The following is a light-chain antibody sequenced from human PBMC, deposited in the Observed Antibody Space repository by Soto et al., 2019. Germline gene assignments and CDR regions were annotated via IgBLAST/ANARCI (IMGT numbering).Light chain of an antibody. J-gene: IGKJ4*01. CDR3: QQYNKWRLT. CDR2: GVS. V-gene: IGKV3-15*01. CDR1: QSVTSD. Sequence: EIVRTQSPATLSVSPGERASLSCRASQSVTSDFAWYQQKPGHAPRLLIYGVSTRATGIPARFSGSGSGTEVTLTISSLQSEDFAVYYCQQYNKWRLTFGGGTKVAIE.